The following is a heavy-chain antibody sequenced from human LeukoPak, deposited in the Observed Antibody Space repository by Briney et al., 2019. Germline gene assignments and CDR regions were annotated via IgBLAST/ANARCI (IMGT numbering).Heavy chain of an antibody. Sequence: ASVKVSCKVSGYTLTELSMHWVRQAPGKGLEWMGGFDPEDGETIYAQKFQGRVTMTEDTSTDTAYMELSSLRSEDTAVYYCARISGYDWGSENYYYYYYMDVWGKGTTVTVSS. D-gene: IGHD5-12*01. J-gene: IGHJ6*03. CDR3: ARISGYDWGSENYYYYYYMDV. V-gene: IGHV1-24*01. CDR2: FDPEDGET. CDR1: GYTLTELS.